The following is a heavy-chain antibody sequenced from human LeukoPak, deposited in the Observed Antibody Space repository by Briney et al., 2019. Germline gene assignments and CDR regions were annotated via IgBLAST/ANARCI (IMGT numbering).Heavy chain of an antibody. D-gene: IGHD1-26*01. CDR3: TTDEWV. V-gene: IGHV3-15*01. J-gene: IGHJ4*02. Sequence: PGGSLRLSCAASGFTFSSYEMNWVRQGPGKGLEWVGHVKSKGDGGTTDFAAPVKGRFSISRDDSTNTVYLQMNSLKTEDTAVYYCTTDEWVWGQGVLVTVSS. CDR1: GFTFSSYE. CDR2: VKSKGDGGTT.